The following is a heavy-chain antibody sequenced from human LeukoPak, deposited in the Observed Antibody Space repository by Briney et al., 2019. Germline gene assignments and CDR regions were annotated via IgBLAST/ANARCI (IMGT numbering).Heavy chain of an antibody. CDR1: GFTFSNYW. CDR2: IKQGGSEK. D-gene: IGHD6-19*01. CDR3: AREEIAVAGYYYYYGMDV. Sequence: GGSLRLSCAASGFTFSNYWMSWVRQAPGKGLEWVANIKQGGSEKYYVDSVKGRFTISRDNAKNSLYLQMNSLRAEDTAVYYCAREEIAVAGYYYYYGMDVWGQGTTVTVSS. V-gene: IGHV3-7*01. J-gene: IGHJ6*02.